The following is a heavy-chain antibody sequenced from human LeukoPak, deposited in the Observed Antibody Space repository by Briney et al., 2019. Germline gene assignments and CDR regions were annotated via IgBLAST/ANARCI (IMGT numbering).Heavy chain of an antibody. CDR2: ITSSSSTI. Sequence: PGGSLRLSCAASGFNFNIYSMNWVRQAPGKGLERVSYITSSSSTIYYADSVRGRFIISRDNAKKSVYLQLNNLRADDTAVYYCARSTEWYADYWGQGTLVTVSS. V-gene: IGHV3-48*01. D-gene: IGHD3-3*01. J-gene: IGHJ4*02. CDR1: GFNFNIYS. CDR3: ARSTEWYADY.